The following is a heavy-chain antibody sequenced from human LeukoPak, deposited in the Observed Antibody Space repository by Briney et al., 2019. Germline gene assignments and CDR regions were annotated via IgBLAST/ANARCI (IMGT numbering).Heavy chain of an antibody. CDR2: ISGFNGNT. J-gene: IGHJ4*02. CDR1: GYTFGNYG. V-gene: IGHV1-18*01. CDR3: ARVGHRDEDYFDY. Sequence: ASVKVSCKAAGYTFGNYGIKWVRQAPGQGLEWVGWISGFNGNTNYAQNFHDRVTMTTDTSTSTVYMGLRSLRSDDTAVYYCARVGHRDEDYFDYWGQGTLVTVSS. D-gene: IGHD5-24*01.